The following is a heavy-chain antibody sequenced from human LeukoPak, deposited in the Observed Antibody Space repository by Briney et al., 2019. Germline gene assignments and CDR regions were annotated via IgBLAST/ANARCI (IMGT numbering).Heavy chain of an antibody. J-gene: IGHJ6*03. Sequence: ASVKVSCKASGYTFTSYGISWVRQAPGQGLEWMGGIIPIFGTANYAQKFQGRVTITADESTSTAYMELSSLRSEDTAVYYCARGGDGYKLYYYYYYMDVWGKGTTVTVSS. D-gene: IGHD5-24*01. V-gene: IGHV1-69*13. CDR1: GYTFTSYG. CDR2: IIPIFGTA. CDR3: ARGGDGYKLYYYYYYMDV.